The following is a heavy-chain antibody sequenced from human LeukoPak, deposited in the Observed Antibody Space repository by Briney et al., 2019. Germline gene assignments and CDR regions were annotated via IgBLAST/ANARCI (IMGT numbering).Heavy chain of an antibody. CDR3: ARRNVDYYDSSGLDY. Sequence: SETLSLTCTVSGGSISSSSYYWGWIRQPPGKGLEWIGSIYYSGSTYYNPSLKSRVTISVDTSKNQFSLKLSSVTAADTAVYYCARRNVDYYDSSGLDYWGQGTLVTVSS. J-gene: IGHJ4*02. V-gene: IGHV4-39*01. CDR1: GGSISSSSYY. D-gene: IGHD3-22*01. CDR2: IYYSGST.